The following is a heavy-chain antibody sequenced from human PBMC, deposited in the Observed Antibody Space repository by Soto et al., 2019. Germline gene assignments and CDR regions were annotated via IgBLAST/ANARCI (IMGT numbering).Heavy chain of an antibody. Sequence: ASVKVSCKASGYTFTGYYMHWVRQAPGQGLEWMGWINPNSGGTNYAQKFQGRVTMTRDTSNSTAYMELSRLRSDDTAVYYCARAYYDSSGYCGYWGQGTLVTVSS. D-gene: IGHD3-22*01. CDR3: ARAYYDSSGYCGY. V-gene: IGHV1-2*02. CDR2: INPNSGGT. J-gene: IGHJ4*02. CDR1: GYTFTGYY.